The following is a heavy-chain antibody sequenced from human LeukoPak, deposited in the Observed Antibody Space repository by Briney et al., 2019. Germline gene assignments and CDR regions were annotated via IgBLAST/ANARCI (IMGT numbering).Heavy chain of an antibody. J-gene: IGHJ4*02. CDR2: INAGNGNT. Sequence: ASVKVSCKASGYTFTSYAMHWVRQAPGQGLEWMGWINAGNGNTKYSQKFQGRVTITRDTSASTAYMELSSLRSEDTAVYYCARDRYYYGSDYSRDYWGQGTLVTVSS. CDR1: GYTFTSYA. V-gene: IGHV1-3*01. CDR3: ARDRYYYGSDYSRDY. D-gene: IGHD3-10*01.